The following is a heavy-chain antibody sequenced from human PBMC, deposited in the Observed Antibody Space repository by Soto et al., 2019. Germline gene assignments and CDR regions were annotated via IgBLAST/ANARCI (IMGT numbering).Heavy chain of an antibody. D-gene: IGHD6-13*01. V-gene: IGHV5-51*01. J-gene: IGHJ6*02. CDR1: GYSVTRYW. Sequence: EALKISGKGSGYSVTRYWSGWVRQMPGKGLEWMGIIYPGDSDTRYSPSFQGQVTISADKSISTAYLQWSSLKASDTAIYYCARTAAAGKYYYGVDVWGQGTTVTVSS. CDR2: IYPGDSDT. CDR3: ARTAAAGKYYYGVDV.